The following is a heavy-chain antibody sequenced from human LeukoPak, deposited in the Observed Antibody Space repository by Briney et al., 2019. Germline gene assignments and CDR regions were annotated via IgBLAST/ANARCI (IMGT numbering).Heavy chain of an antibody. J-gene: IGHJ4*02. D-gene: IGHD1-26*01. CDR3: ARVHSGSLNFDY. V-gene: IGHV4-59*12. CDR1: GGSISSYY. CDR2: IYYSGST. Sequence: SETLSLTCTVSGGSISSYYWSWIRQPPGKGLEWIGYIYYSGSTYYNPSLKSRVTISVDRSKNQFSLKLSSVTAADTAVYYCARVHSGSLNFDYWGQGTLVTVSS.